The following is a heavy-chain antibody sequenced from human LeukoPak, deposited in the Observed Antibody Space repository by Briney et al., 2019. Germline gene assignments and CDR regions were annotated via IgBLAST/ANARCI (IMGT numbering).Heavy chain of an antibody. Sequence: ASVKVSCKASGYTFTSYYMHWVRQAPGQGLEWMGLINPSGGSTSYAQKFQGRVTMTRDTSTSTVYMELSSLRSEDTAVYYCARAIPSSDGITMVRAPFDYWGQGTLVTVSS. CDR1: GYTFTSYY. J-gene: IGHJ4*02. CDR2: INPSGGST. D-gene: IGHD3-10*01. CDR3: ARAIPSSDGITMVRAPFDY. V-gene: IGHV1-46*01.